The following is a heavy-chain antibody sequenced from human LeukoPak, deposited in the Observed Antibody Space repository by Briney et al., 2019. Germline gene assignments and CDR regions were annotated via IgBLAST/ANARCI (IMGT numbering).Heavy chain of an antibody. D-gene: IGHD3-22*01. CDR2: RNPNRGNT. V-gene: IGHV1-8*01. CDR1: GYTVTRYD. CDR3: ASGPKEYYFASSGSVFDY. Sequence: ASGKVSCKASGYTVTRYDMKCVREATGQGLEWRGWRNPNRGNTGDAQKIQGRVTMTRNTSISTAYMELSSLRSEDTAGYYWASGPKEYYFASSGSVFDYWGQGTLVTVSS. J-gene: IGHJ4*02.